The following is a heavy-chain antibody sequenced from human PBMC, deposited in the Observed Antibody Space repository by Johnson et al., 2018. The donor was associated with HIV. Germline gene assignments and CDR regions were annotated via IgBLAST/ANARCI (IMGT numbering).Heavy chain of an antibody. CDR3: ARGMYGDAFDI. CDR1: GFTVSSNY. Sequence: EVQLVESGGVVVHPGGSLRLSCETSGFTVSSNYMSWVRQAPGKGLEWVSVIYSGSNTYYADSVKGRFTISRDNSKNTLYLQMNSLRAEDTAVYYCARGMYGDAFDIWGQGTMVTVSS. D-gene: IGHD2-8*01. J-gene: IGHJ3*02. V-gene: IGHV3-66*01. CDR2: IYSGSNT.